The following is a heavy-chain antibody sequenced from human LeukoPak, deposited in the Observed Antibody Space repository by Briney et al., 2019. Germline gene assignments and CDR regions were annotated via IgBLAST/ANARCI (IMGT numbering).Heavy chain of an antibody. J-gene: IGHJ4*02. CDR1: GYSISSGYY. CDR3: ARGDCSSTSCYTGY. V-gene: IGHV4-38-2*02. CDR2: IYHSGST. Sequence: PSETLPLTCTVSGYSISSGYYWGWIRQPPGKGLEWIGSIYHSGSTYYNPSLESRVTISVDTSKNQFSLKLSSVTAADTAVYYCARGDCSSTSCYTGYWGQGTLVTVSS. D-gene: IGHD2-2*02.